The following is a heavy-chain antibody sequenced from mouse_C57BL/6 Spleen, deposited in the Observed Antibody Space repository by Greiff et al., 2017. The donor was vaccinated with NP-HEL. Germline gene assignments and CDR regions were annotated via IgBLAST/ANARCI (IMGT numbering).Heavy chain of an antibody. J-gene: IGHJ1*03. Sequence: QVQLQQPGAELVMPGASVKLSCKASGYTFTSYWMHWVKQRPGQGLEWIGEIDPSDSYTNYNQKFTGKSTLTVDKASSTAYMQLSSLTSDDSAVYYSARGQGYFDVWGTGTTVTVSS. CDR3: ARGQGYFDV. CDR1: GYTFTSYW. CDR2: IDPSDSYT. V-gene: IGHV1-69*01.